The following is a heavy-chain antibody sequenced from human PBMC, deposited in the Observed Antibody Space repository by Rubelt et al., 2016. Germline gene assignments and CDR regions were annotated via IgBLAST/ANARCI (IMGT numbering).Heavy chain of an antibody. J-gene: IGHJ4*02. CDR1: GFTFSNCA. Sequence: DVQLLESGGGLVQPGGSLRLSCAASGFTFSNCAMHWVRQAPGKGLEWVGRIKSKTDGGTTDYAAPVKGRFTISRDDSKNTLYLQMNSLKTEDTAVYYCTTDPHCSSSSCYRLGYFDNWGQGTLVTVSS. CDR2: IKSKTDGGTT. D-gene: IGHD2-2*01. V-gene: IGHV3-15*01. CDR3: TTDPHCSSSSCYRLGYFDN.